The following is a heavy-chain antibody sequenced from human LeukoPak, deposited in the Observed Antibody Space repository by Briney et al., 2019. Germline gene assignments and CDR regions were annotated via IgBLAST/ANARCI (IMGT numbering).Heavy chain of an antibody. D-gene: IGHD1-7*01. CDR3: GRDIPLNWNYDYYYYYMDV. J-gene: IGHJ6*03. Sequence: SQTLSLTCTVSGASISSGSDYWTWIRQPAGKRLQWIGRIHSSGSTIYNPSLNSRGTISIDTSTNQFSLKLNSVTAADTAMYYCGRDIPLNWNYDYYYYYMDVWGKGTTVTVSS. V-gene: IGHV4-61*02. CDR2: IHSSGST. CDR1: GASISSGSDY.